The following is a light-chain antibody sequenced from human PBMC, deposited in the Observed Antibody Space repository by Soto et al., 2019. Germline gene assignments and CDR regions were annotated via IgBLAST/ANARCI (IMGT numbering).Light chain of an antibody. Sequence: EIVLTRSPGTLSLSPGERATLSCRARQTISSSYLAWYQQKPGQAPRLVIYGISNRAPGIPDRFRGSGSGTDFTLSISRLEPEDFAVYYCQQYDDSSRTVGQGTKVDSK. CDR2: GIS. V-gene: IGKV3-20*01. CDR3: QQYDDSSRT. CDR1: QTISSSY. J-gene: IGKJ1*01.